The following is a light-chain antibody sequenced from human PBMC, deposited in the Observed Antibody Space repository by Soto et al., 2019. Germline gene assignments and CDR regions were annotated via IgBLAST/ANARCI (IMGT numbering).Light chain of an antibody. CDR2: AAS. V-gene: IGKV1-39*01. CDR1: QTISIY. CDR3: QQSYSIPPT. Sequence: DIQMTQSPSSLSASVGDRVTVSCRASQTISIYVNWYQQKSGKAPKLLIYAASTLQNGVPPRFSGSGSGTDFTLTISSLQPEDFVTYYCQQSYSIPPTFGQGTRLEI. J-gene: IGKJ5*01.